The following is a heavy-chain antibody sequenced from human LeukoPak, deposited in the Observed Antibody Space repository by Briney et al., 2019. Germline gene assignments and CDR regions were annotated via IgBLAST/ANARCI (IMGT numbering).Heavy chain of an antibody. D-gene: IGHD3-9*01. CDR2: IYYSGST. CDR3: AREDILTGKIDY. Sequence: SETLSLTCTISGGSISSYYWSWIRQPPGKGLEWIGYIYYSGSTNYNPSLKSRVTISVDTSKNQFSLKLSSVTAADTAVYYCAREDILTGKIDYWGQGTLVTVSS. CDR1: GGSISSYY. V-gene: IGHV4-59*01. J-gene: IGHJ4*02.